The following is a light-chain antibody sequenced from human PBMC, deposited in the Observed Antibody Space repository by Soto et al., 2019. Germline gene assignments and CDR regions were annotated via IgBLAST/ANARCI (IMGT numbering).Light chain of an antibody. CDR3: QQYGSSSWT. Sequence: ENVLTQSPGTLSLSPGERVTLSCRASQDIRSHLAWYQQKPGQAPRLLIYGASSRATGIPDRFSGSGSGTDFTLTISRLEPEDFAVYYCQQYGSSSWTFGQGTKVDIK. CDR1: QDIRSH. J-gene: IGKJ1*01. CDR2: GAS. V-gene: IGKV3-20*01.